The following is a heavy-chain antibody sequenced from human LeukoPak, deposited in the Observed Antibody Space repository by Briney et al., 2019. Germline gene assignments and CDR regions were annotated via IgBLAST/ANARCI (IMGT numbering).Heavy chain of an antibody. D-gene: IGHD6-13*01. CDR1: GGSFSNYY. V-gene: IGHV4-34*01. CDR2: INHSGST. Sequence: PSETLSLTCAVYGGSFSNYYWSWIRQPPGKGLEWIGEINHSGSTNYNPSLKSRVTISVDTSKNQFSLKLSSVTAADTAVYYCARELSSWYSDWFDPWGQGTLVTASS. J-gene: IGHJ5*02. CDR3: ARELSSWYSDWFDP.